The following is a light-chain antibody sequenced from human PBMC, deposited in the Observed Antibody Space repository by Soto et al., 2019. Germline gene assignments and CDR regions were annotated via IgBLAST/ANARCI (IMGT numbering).Light chain of an antibody. J-gene: IGKJ1*01. Sequence: EMVLTPSAGTLSLSPGERATLSCMAGQSVSSSYLAWYKEKPGQAPRLLIYGASSRATGIPDRFSGSGSGTDFTLTISRLEPEDFAVYYCQHYGSSPRTFGQGTKEEIK. CDR2: GAS. V-gene: IGKV3-20*01. CDR3: QHYGSSPRT. CDR1: QSVSSSY.